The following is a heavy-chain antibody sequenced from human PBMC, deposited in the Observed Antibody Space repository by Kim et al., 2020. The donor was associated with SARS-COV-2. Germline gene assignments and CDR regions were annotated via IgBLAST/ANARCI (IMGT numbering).Heavy chain of an antibody. J-gene: IGHJ4*02. Sequence: GNTGYAPKFQGRVTMTRNTSISTAYMELSSLRSEDTAVYYCARTSGYEDYWGQGTLVTVSS. CDR2: GNT. D-gene: IGHD5-12*01. V-gene: IGHV1-8*01. CDR3: ARTSGYEDY.